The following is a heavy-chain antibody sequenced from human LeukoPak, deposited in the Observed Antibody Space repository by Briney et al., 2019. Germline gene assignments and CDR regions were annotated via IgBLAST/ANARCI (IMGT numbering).Heavy chain of an antibody. CDR1: GFTFSSYW. D-gene: IGHD1-14*01. Sequence: GGSLRLSCAASGFTFSSYWMHWVRQAPGKGLEWVSAISGSGGSTYYADSVKGRFTISRDNSKNTLYLQMNSLRAEDTAVYYCAKTPSYITGPFDYWGQGTLVTVSS. CDR2: ISGSGGST. CDR3: AKTPSYITGPFDY. V-gene: IGHV3-23*01. J-gene: IGHJ4*02.